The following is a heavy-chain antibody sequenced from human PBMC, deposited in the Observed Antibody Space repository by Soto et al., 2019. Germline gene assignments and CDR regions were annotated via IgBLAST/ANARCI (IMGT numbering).Heavy chain of an antibody. CDR3: AASGSHNWFDP. D-gene: IGHD1-26*01. CDR1: WDRFSTNIAS. J-gene: IGHJ5*02. V-gene: IGHV6-1*01. Sequence: SLTVSLTCAISWDRFSTNIASCNCIRQSPSRGLEWPGRTFYKSQWYNEYSLSVRSRITINPDTSKNQFSLHLNSVTPEDTAVYYCAASGSHNWFDPWGQGTLVTVSS. CDR2: TFYKSQWYN.